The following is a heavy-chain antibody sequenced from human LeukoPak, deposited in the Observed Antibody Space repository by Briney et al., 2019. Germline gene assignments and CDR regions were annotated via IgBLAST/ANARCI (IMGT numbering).Heavy chain of an antibody. CDR2: ISGSGTDI. Sequence: PGGSLRLSCEASGFTFSDPYMSWIRQAPGKGLECLSYISGSGTDINYADSVRGRFTISRDNAKNLLYLQMNDLRVEDTAVYYCARTARHLDYWGQGTLVTISS. D-gene: IGHD5-18*01. CDR1: GFTFSDPY. CDR3: ARTARHLDY. V-gene: IGHV3-11*04. J-gene: IGHJ4*02.